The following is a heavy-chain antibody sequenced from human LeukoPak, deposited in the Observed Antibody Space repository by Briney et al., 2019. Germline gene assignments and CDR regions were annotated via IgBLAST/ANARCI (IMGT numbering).Heavy chain of an antibody. Sequence: GGSLRLSCAASGLTFSSYAMNWVRPAPGKGLEWVSNISYSGGSTYYVDSVKGRFTISRDNSENTLYLQLNSLRAEVTAVYYCAKAASGSYLYYFDYWGQGTLVTVSS. CDR1: GLTFSSYA. CDR2: ISYSGGST. D-gene: IGHD1-26*01. J-gene: IGHJ4*02. CDR3: AKAASGSYLYYFDY. V-gene: IGHV3-23*01.